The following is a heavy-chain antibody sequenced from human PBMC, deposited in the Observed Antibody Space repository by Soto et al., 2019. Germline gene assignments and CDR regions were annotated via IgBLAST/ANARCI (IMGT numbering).Heavy chain of an antibody. CDR2: INPSGGST. D-gene: IGHD2-15*01. CDR1: GYTFTSYY. Sequence: ASVKVSCKASGYTFTSYYMHWVRQAPGQGLEWMGIINPSGGSTSYAQEFQGRVTMTRDTSTSTVHMELSSLRSEDTAVYYCASSFCGGSCYLGYYYYGMDVWGQGTTVTVPS. CDR3: ASSFCGGSCYLGYYYYGMDV. V-gene: IGHV1-46*01. J-gene: IGHJ6*02.